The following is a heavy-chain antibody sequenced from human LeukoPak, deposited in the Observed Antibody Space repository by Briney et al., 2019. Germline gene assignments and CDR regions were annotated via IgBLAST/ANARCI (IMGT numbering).Heavy chain of an antibody. CDR3: ARQRQQLWYD. CDR1: GFTFSSSW. V-gene: IGHV3-7*04. CDR2: MNQGGSIR. D-gene: IGHD5-18*01. Sequence: GGSLRLSCAASGFTFSSSWMAWVRQAPGQGLQWVASMNQGGSIRNHVDSVKGRFTISRDNAKNSLYLQMNSLRAEDTAVYFCARQRQQLWYDWGQGTLVTVSS. J-gene: IGHJ4*02.